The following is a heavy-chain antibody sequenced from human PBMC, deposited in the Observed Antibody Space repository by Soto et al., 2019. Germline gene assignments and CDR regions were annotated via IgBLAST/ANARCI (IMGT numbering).Heavy chain of an antibody. D-gene: IGHD3-22*01. V-gene: IGHV1-24*01. Sequence: ASVKVSCKVSGYTLTELSMHWVRQATGKGLEWLGGFDPEDGETIYAQKFQGRVTMTEDTSTDTAYMELSSLRSEDTAVYYCATFPRITMIVVVTRPPYYFDYWGQGTLVTVSS. J-gene: IGHJ4*02. CDR3: ATFPRITMIVVVTRPPYYFDY. CDR1: GYTLTELS. CDR2: FDPEDGET.